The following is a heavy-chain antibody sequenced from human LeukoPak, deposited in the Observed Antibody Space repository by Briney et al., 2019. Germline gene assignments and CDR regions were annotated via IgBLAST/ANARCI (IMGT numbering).Heavy chain of an antibody. Sequence: GGSLRLSCAASGFNFSSYAMSWVRQAPGKGLEWVSAISGSGGSTYYADSVKGRFTISRDNSKNTLYLQMNSLRAEDTAVYYCAKDLPLQVRRVIRYFDYWGQGTLVTVSS. D-gene: IGHD3-10*01. CDR3: AKDLPLQVRRVIRYFDY. CDR2: ISGSGGST. V-gene: IGHV3-23*01. CDR1: GFNFSSYA. J-gene: IGHJ4*02.